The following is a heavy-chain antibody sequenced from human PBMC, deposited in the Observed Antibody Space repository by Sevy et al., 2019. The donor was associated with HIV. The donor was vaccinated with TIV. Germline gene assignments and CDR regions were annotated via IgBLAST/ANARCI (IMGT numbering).Heavy chain of an antibody. CDR1: GFTFSSYS. CDR3: ARERHVMATGTDY. V-gene: IGHV3-21*01. J-gene: IGHJ4*02. D-gene: IGHD5-12*01. CDR2: ISSSSSYI. Sequence: GGSLRLSCAASGFTFSSYSMNWVRQAPGKGLEWVSSISSSSSYIYYADSVKGRFTISRDNAKNSLYLQMNSLRAEDTAVYYCARERHVMATGTDYWGQGTLVTFSS.